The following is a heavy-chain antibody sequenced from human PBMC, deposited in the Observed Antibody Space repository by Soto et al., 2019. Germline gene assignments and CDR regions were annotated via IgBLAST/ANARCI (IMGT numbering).Heavy chain of an antibody. CDR3: PRAAWGLGTYYFDY. CDR2: IYHSGST. Sequence: PSETLSLTCAVSGASITNRNWWSWVRQPPGKGLEWIGEIYHSGSTNYNTSLKSRVTISVDNSKNQFSLNLNSVTAADTAVYFCPRAAWGLGTYYFDYWGQGTLVTVSS. V-gene: IGHV4-4*02. J-gene: IGHJ4*02. D-gene: IGHD2-21*02. CDR1: GASITNRNW.